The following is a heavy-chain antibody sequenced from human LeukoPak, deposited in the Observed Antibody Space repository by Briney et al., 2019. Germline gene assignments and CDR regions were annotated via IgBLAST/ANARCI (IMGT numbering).Heavy chain of an antibody. D-gene: IGHD1-26*01. J-gene: IGHJ4*02. CDR2: ISSSSSYI. Sequence: PGGSLRLSCAASGFTFSNYSMNWVRQAPGKGLEWVSSISSSSSYIYYADSVKGRFTISRDNAKNSLYLQMNSLRAEDTAVYYCAREGATAFDYWGQGTLVTVSS. CDR1: GFTFSNYS. V-gene: IGHV3-21*01. CDR3: AREGATAFDY.